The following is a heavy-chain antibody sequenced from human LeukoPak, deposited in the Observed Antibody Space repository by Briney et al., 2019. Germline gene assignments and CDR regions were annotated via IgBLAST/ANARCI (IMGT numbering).Heavy chain of an antibody. Sequence: SVKVSCKASGGTFSSYAISWVRQAPGQGLEWMGRIIPILGIANYAQKFQGRVTITADKSTSTAYMELSSLRSEDTAVYYCARSESITIFGVVISNWFDPWGQGTLVTVSS. V-gene: IGHV1-69*04. CDR1: GGTFSSYA. CDR2: IIPILGIA. J-gene: IGHJ5*02. CDR3: ARSESITIFGVVISNWFDP. D-gene: IGHD3-3*01.